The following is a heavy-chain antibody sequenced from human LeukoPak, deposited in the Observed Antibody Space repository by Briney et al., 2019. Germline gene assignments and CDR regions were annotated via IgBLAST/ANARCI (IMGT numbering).Heavy chain of an antibody. D-gene: IGHD5-24*01. CDR1: GVSISNYY. CDR2: VYYSGSS. J-gene: IGHJ3*02. V-gene: IGHV4-59*12. CDR3: VREGFHRDGYNVAFDI. Sequence: SETLSLTCTVSGVSISNYYWSWIRQPPGKGLEWIGYVYYSGSSNYSPSLKSRVTMSVDTSKNLFSLKLSSVTAADTAVYYCVREGFHRDGYNVAFDIWGQGTMVTVSS.